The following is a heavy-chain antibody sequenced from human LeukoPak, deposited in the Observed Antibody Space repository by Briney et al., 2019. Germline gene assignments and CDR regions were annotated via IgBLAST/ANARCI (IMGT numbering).Heavy chain of an antibody. CDR2: IFSSGST. J-gene: IGHJ5*02. D-gene: IGHD6-19*01. V-gene: IGHV4-4*07. CDR1: GGSISSYY. CDR3: ARTPWYSSGWYGSDL. Sequence: SETLSLTCTVSGGSISSYYWSWIRQPAGKGLEWIGRIFSSGSTNYSPPLQSRVTISLDTSKNQFSLKLTSVTAADTAVYYCARTPWYSSGWYGSDLWGQGTLVTVSS.